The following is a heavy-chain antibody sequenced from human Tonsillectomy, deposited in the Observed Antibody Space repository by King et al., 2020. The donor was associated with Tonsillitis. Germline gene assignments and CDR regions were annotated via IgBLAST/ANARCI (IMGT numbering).Heavy chain of an antibody. CDR1: GGSFSDYY. J-gene: IGHJ6*02. CDR2: INHGGST. D-gene: IGHD2-15*01. CDR3: ASLSGCSGGSCYRGYYGMDV. V-gene: IGHV4-34*01. Sequence: VQLQQWGAGLLKPSETLSLTCAVYGGSFSDYYWSWIRQPPGKGLEWIGEINHGGSTNYNPSLKSRVTVSVDTSKNQFSLRLNSVTAADTAVYYCASLSGCSGGSCYRGYYGMDVWGQGTTVTVSS.